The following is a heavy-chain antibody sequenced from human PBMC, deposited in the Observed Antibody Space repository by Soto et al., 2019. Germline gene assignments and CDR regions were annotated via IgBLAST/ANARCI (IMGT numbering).Heavy chain of an antibody. V-gene: IGHV3-48*01. D-gene: IGHD6-13*01. Sequence: GGSLRLSCAASGFTFSSYSMNWVRQAPGKGLEWVSYISSSSSTIYYADSVKGRFTISRDNAKNSLYLQMNSLRAEDTAVYYCARVIAAAGPDYYYYYYYMDVWGKGTTVTVSS. CDR1: GFTFSSYS. J-gene: IGHJ6*03. CDR2: ISSSSSTI. CDR3: ARVIAAAGPDYYYYYYYMDV.